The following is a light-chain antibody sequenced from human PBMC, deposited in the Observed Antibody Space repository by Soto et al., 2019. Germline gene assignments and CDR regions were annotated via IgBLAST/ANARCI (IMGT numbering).Light chain of an antibody. CDR3: QQYNSYSYT. CDR1: RSISDW. J-gene: IGKJ2*01. Sequence: DIQMTQSPSTLSASVGDRVTITCRASRSISDWLAWYQQKPGKAPKVLIYKASSLESGVPSRFSGSGSGTDFTLTISSLQPDDFATYYCQQYNSYSYTFGQGTKLEIK. CDR2: KAS. V-gene: IGKV1-5*03.